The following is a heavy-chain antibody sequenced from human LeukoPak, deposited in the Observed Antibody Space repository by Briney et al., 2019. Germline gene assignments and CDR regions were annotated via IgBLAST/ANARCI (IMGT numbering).Heavy chain of an antibody. D-gene: IGHD3-10*01. J-gene: IGHJ3*02. CDR2: IYYSGST. CDR3: VWGWFGEPYGLDAFDI. Sequence: PSETLSLTCTVSGGSISSSSYYWGWIRQPPGKGLEWIGSIYYSGSTYYNPSLKSRVTISVDTSKNQFSLKLSSVTAADTAVYYCVWGWFGEPYGLDAFDIWGQGTMVTVSS. V-gene: IGHV4-39*01. CDR1: GGSISSSSYY.